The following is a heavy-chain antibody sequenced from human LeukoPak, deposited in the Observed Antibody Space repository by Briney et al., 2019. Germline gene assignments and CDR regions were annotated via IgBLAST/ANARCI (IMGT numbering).Heavy chain of an antibody. J-gene: IGHJ6*02. CDR1: GFTFSTFA. CDR2: IYSGGST. CDR3: ARVKVRYYGMDV. Sequence: GGSLRLSCAASGFTFSTFAMGWLRQAPGKGLEWVSVIYSGGSTYYADSVKGRFTISRHNSKNTLYLQMNSLRAEDTAVYYCARVKVRYYGMDVWGQGTTVTVSS. V-gene: IGHV3-53*04.